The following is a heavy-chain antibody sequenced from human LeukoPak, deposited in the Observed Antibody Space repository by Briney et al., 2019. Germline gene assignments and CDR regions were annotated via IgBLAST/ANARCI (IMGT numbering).Heavy chain of an antibody. Sequence: ASVKVSCKASGYTFTYCAMHWVRQAPGQRLEWMGWINAVNGNTKYSQKFQGRVTITRDTSASAAYMELSSLRSEDTAVYYCAREGMTYYDILTGYYKEYYFDYWGQGTLVTVSS. D-gene: IGHD3-9*01. CDR1: GYTFTYCA. J-gene: IGHJ4*02. CDR2: INAVNGNT. V-gene: IGHV1-3*01. CDR3: AREGMTYYDILTGYYKEYYFDY.